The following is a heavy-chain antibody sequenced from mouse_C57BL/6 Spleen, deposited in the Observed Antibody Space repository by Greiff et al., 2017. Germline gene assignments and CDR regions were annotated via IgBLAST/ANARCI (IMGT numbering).Heavy chain of an antibody. CDR1: GYTFTSYW. CDR2: IDPSDSET. V-gene: IGHV1-52*01. D-gene: IGHD1-1*01. CDR3: ARDYYGGGYFDY. J-gene: IGHJ2*01. Sequence: QVQLQQPGAELVRPGSSVKLSCKASGYTFTSYWMHWVKQRPIQGLEWIGNIDPSDSETHYNQKFKDKATLTVDKSSSTAYMQLSSLTSEDSAVYDCARDYYGGGYFDYWGQGTTLTVSS.